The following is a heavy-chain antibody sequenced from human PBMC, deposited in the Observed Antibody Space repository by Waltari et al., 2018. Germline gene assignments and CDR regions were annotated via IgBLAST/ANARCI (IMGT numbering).Heavy chain of an antibody. V-gene: IGHV4-34*01. CDR2: INHSGIT. D-gene: IGHD1-26*01. J-gene: IGHJ3*02. CDR1: GGSFSGYY. CDR3: ARVGDDAFDI. Sequence: QVQLQQWGAGLLKPSETLSLTCAVYGGSFSGYYWSWIRQPPGKGLEWIGEINHSGITNYNPSLQRRVTISVDTSKNQFSLKLSSVTAADTAVYYCARVGDDAFDIWGQGTMVTVSS.